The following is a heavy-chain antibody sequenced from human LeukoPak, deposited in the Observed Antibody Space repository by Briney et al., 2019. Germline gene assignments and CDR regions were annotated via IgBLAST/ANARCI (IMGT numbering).Heavy chain of an antibody. CDR1: GFTFSSYS. CDR2: ISSSSSTI. J-gene: IGHJ4*02. D-gene: IGHD6-13*01. V-gene: IGHV3-48*04. CDR3: ARDVIAAAERFFDY. Sequence: GGSLRLSCAASGFTFSSYSMNWVRQAPGKGLEWVSYISSSSSTIYYADPVKGRFTISRDNAKNSLYLQMNSLRAEDTAVYYCARDVIAAAERFFDYWGQGTLVTVSS.